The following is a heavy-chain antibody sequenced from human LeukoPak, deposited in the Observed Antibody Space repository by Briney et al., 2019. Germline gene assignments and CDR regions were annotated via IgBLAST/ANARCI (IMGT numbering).Heavy chain of an antibody. J-gene: IGHJ4*02. CDR2: INHSGST. Sequence: TSETLSLTCAVYGGSFSGYYWSWIRQPPGKGLEWIGEINHSGSTNCNPSLKSRVTISVDTSKNQFSLKLSSVTAADTAVYYCARGPRTVTTGFDYWGQGTLVTVSS. V-gene: IGHV4-34*01. CDR3: ARGPRTVTTGFDY. CDR1: GGSFSGYY. D-gene: IGHD4-17*01.